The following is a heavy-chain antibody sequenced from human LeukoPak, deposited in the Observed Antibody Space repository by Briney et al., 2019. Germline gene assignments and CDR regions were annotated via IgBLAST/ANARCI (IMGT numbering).Heavy chain of an antibody. Sequence: GGSLRLSCAASAFTFSSYWMSWVRQAPGKGLEWVANIKQDGSEKYYADSVKGRFTISRDNAKNSLYLQMNSLRDDDTAVYYCARDYALGSSSSGGPMANWGQGTLVTVSS. CDR1: AFTFSSYW. V-gene: IGHV3-7*01. CDR2: IKQDGSEK. D-gene: IGHD1-26*01. J-gene: IGHJ4*02. CDR3: ARDYALGSSSSGGPMAN.